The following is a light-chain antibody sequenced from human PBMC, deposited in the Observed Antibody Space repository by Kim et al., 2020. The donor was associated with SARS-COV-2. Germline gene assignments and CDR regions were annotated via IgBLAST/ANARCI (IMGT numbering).Light chain of an antibody. V-gene: IGKV3-11*01. CDR1: QSVSSY. CDR2: DAS. Sequence: SLSPGERATLTYRASQSVSSYLAWYQQKPGQAPRLLIYDASNRATGIPAMCSGSGSGTDFTLTISSLEPEDFAVYYCQQRSNWLTFGGGTKVDIK. J-gene: IGKJ4*01. CDR3: QQRSNWLT.